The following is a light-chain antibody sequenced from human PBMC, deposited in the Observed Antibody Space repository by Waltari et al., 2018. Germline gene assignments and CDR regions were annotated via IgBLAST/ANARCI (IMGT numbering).Light chain of an antibody. Sequence: DIQMTQSPSTLSAPVGDRVTITCRASQSIRSWLAWYQQKPGKATKLLISKAYTLESGVPSRFSGSGSGTEFTLTISSLQPDDFATYHCQQYKSPPWTFGQGTKVEIK. V-gene: IGKV1-5*03. J-gene: IGKJ1*01. CDR1: QSIRSW. CDR3: QQYKSPPWT. CDR2: KAY.